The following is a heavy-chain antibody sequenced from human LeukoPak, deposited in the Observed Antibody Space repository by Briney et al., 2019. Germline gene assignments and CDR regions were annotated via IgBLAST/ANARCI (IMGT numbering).Heavy chain of an antibody. CDR2: IYYSGST. Sequence: PSETLSLTCTVSGGSISSYYWSWIRQPPGKGLEWIGYIYYSGSTNYNPSLKSRVTISVDTSKNQLSLKLSSVTAADTAVYYCARDNSYVSDAFDIWGQGTMVTVSS. D-gene: IGHD5-18*01. CDR3: ARDNSYVSDAFDI. V-gene: IGHV4-59*01. CDR1: GGSISSYY. J-gene: IGHJ3*02.